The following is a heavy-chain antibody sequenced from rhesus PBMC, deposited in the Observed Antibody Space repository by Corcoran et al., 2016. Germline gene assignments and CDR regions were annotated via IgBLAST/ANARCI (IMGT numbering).Heavy chain of an antibody. J-gene: IGHJ5-1*01. CDR1: GYSVSSGYG. CDR3: ARDNHRFDV. V-gene: IGHV4-127*01. Sequence: QVHLQESGPGLVKPSETLSLTCAVSGYSVSSGYGWSWIRQPPGEGLAWLGYVGGSGGNTTYNPPLRSRITISKDPSTNQFSLTLTSVTAADTAIYYCARDNHRFDVWGAGVLVTVSS. CDR2: VGGSGGNT.